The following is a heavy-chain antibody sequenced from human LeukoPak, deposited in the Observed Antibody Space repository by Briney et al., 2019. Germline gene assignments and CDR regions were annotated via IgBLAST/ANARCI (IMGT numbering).Heavy chain of an antibody. Sequence: GASVKVSCKASGYTFTGYYMHWVRQAPGQGLEWMGWINPNSGGRSYALKFQGRVTMTRDTSISTAYMELSSLRSDDTAVYYCAREKRVVRGAFDYWGQGTLVTVSS. V-gene: IGHV1-2*02. CDR1: GYTFTGYY. J-gene: IGHJ4*02. CDR2: INPNSGGR. D-gene: IGHD3-10*01. CDR3: AREKRVVRGAFDY.